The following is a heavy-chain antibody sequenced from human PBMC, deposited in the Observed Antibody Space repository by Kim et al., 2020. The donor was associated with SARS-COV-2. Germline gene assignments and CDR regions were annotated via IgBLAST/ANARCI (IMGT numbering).Heavy chain of an antibody. CDR3: AREGYSPAAEWELPSGVYYYYYYMDV. D-gene: IGHD1-26*01. V-gene: IGHV3-30*04. CDR1: GFTFSSYA. Sequence: GGSLRLSCAASGFTFSSYAMHWVRQAPGKGLEWVAVISYDGSNKYYADSVKGRFTISRDNSKNTLYLQMNSLRAEDTAVYYCAREGYSPAAEWELPSGVYYYYYYMDVWGKGTTVTVSS. J-gene: IGHJ6*03. CDR2: ISYDGSNK.